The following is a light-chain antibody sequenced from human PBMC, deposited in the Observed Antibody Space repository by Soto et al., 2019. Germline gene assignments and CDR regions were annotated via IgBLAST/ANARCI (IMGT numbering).Light chain of an antibody. J-gene: IGKJ4*01. CDR2: GAS. CDR1: QSVSSN. CDR3: QQYNNWPPIT. V-gene: IGKV3-15*01. Sequence: EIVMTQSPATLSVSPGERATLSCRASQSVSSNLAWYQQKPGQAPRLLIYGASTRATGIPARFSCSGSGTEFTRTISSLQSADFAVYYCQQYNNWPPITFGGGTKVEIK.